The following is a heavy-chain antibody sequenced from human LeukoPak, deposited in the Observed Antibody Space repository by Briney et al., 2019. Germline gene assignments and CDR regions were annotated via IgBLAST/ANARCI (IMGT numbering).Heavy chain of an antibody. CDR3: ARGMTVAANWFDP. V-gene: IGHV3-7*01. D-gene: IGHD6-19*01. Sequence: GGSLRLSCAASGFTFSLYWMTWVRQAPGKGPEWVANIKQDGTEYYYVDSVKGRFTISRDNAKNSLYLQMNSLRAEDTAVYYCARGMTVAANWFDPWGQGTLVTVSS. J-gene: IGHJ5*02. CDR2: IKQDGTEY. CDR1: GFTFSLYW.